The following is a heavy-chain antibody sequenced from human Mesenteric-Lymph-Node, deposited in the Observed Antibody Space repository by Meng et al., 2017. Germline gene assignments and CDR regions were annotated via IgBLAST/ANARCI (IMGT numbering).Heavy chain of an antibody. Sequence: SETLSPTCTVSGDSVSSGGYYWSWIRQPPGKGLEWIGYIYYSGTTNYSPSLKSRVTISLDTSKNQFSLNLNSVTAADTAVYYCAREVYGSGTSDYWGQGTLVTVSS. CDR3: AREVYGSGTSDY. CDR1: GDSVSSGGYY. J-gene: IGHJ4*02. V-gene: IGHV4-61*08. CDR2: IYYSGTT. D-gene: IGHD3-10*01.